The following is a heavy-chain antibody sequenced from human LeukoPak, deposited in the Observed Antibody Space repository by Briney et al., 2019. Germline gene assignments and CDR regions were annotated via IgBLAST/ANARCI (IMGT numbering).Heavy chain of an antibody. CDR1: GYTFSSYG. J-gene: IGHJ4*02. V-gene: IGHV1-18*04. CDR2: ISSYSGDT. D-gene: IGHD3-10*01. Sequence: ASVKVSCKASGYTFSSYGITWVRQAPGQGLEWMGWISSYSGDTHFAQNFQDRLSMTTDTSTNTANMELRSLRSDDTAVYFCARGGSGNNGRFYYFDYWGQGTLVTVSS. CDR3: ARGGSGNNGRFYYFDY.